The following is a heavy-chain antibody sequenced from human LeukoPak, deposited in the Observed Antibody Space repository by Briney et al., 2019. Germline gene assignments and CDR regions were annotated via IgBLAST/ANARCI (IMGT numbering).Heavy chain of an antibody. V-gene: IGHV3-23*01. CDR1: GFTFSSYA. CDR3: ARAAYSSTWYSRYFDL. Sequence: GGSLRLSCAASGFTFSSYAMSWVRQAPGKGLEWVSAISGSGGSTYYADSVKGRFTISRDNSKNTLYVQMNSLRPDDTAVYYCARAAYSSTWYSRYFDLWGRGTLVTVSS. CDR2: ISGSGGST. D-gene: IGHD6-13*01. J-gene: IGHJ2*01.